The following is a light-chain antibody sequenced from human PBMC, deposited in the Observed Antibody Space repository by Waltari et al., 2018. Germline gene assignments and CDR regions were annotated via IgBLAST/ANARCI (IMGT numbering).Light chain of an antibody. CDR2: DVT. V-gene: IGLV2-14*03. CDR3: SSYTSSRTNV. CDR1: SSDVGGFNF. J-gene: IGLJ6*01. Sequence: QSALTQPASVSGSPGQSITVSCTGTSSDVGGFNFVSWYQQHPGKAPKLMIFDVTNRLSGVSNRFAGSKSGNTASLTISGLQAEDEAEYYCSSYTSSRTNVFGSGTKVTVL.